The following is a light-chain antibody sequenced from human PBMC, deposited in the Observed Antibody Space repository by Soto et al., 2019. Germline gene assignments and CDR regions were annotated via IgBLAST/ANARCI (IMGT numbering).Light chain of an antibody. CDR3: SSYRSGGNFV. CDR1: SXDVGXXXY. Sequence: QSALAQPTSXSXXLGXSXXXXCXXTSXDVGXXXYXSXHQQHPGKAPKVLISMVSNRPSGVXNRFSGSKSGNTASLTISGLXADDEADYYCSSYRSGGNFVFGSGTKLTVL. CDR2: MVS. J-gene: IGLJ1*01. V-gene: IGLV2-14*01.